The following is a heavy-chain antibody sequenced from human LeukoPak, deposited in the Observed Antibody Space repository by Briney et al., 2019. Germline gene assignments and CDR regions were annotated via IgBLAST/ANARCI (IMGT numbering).Heavy chain of an antibody. CDR2: IMYDGINK. V-gene: IGHV3-30*02. D-gene: IGHD6-13*01. CDR3: AKDSLAAAGTRMVDN. J-gene: IGHJ4*02. Sequence: GGSLRLSCVASGFTFSSYGMHWVRQAPGKGLEWVAFIMYDGINKYNADSVKGRFTISRDNSKNTLYLQMSGLRPEDTAVYYCAKDSLAAAGTRMVDNWGQGTLVTVSS. CDR1: GFTFSSYG.